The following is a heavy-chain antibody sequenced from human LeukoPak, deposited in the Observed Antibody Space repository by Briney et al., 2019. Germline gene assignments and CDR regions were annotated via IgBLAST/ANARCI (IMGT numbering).Heavy chain of an antibody. CDR2: IYHSGST. V-gene: IGHV4-30-2*01. CDR3: ARLGDYYDSSGYYVYYFDY. CDR1: GGSISSGGYY. Sequence: SQTLSLTCTVSGGSISSGGYYWSWIQQPPGKGLEWIGYIYHSGSTYYTPSLKSRVTISVDSSKNQFSLKLSSVTAADTAVYYCARLGDYYDSSGYYVYYFDYWGQGTLVTVSS. D-gene: IGHD3-22*01. J-gene: IGHJ4*02.